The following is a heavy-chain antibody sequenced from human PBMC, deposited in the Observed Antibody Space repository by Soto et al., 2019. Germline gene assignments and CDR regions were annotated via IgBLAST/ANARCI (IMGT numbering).Heavy chain of an antibody. D-gene: IGHD7-27*01. CDR1: GFTFSNAW. J-gene: IGHJ4*02. CDR2: IKSKTDGGTT. V-gene: IGHV3-15*01. CDR3: TTEDWGSSSFDY. Sequence: GGSLRLSCAASGFTFSNAWMSWVRQAPGKGLEWVGRIKSKTDGGTTDYAAPVKGRFTISRDDSKNTLYLQMNSLKTEDTAVYYCTTEDWGSSSFDYWGQGTLVTVSS.